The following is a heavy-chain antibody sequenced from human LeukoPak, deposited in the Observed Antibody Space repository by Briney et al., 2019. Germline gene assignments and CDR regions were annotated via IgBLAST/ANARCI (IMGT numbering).Heavy chain of an antibody. J-gene: IGHJ4*02. D-gene: IGHD3/OR15-3a*01. Sequence: GGSLRLSCVASGFSFGKYWMSWVRQAPGKGLEWVANIKLDGSEKNYVDSVKGRFTISRDNTKNSLYLQMNSLRAEDTAVSYCARDQYDTWSRRGNFDSWGQGTLVIVPS. CDR3: ARDQYDTWSRRGNFDS. CDR1: GFSFGKYW. V-gene: IGHV3-7*03. CDR2: IKLDGSEK.